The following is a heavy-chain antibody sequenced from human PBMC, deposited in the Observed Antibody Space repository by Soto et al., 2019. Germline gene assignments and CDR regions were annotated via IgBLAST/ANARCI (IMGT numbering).Heavy chain of an antibody. CDR3: ARASISAQRHDY. D-gene: IGHD6-6*01. CDR2: IYHSGST. J-gene: IGHJ4*02. V-gene: IGHV4-38-2*01. Sequence: SETLSLTCALSGYSISSGYYWAWIRQPPGKGLEWIGSIYHSGSTYYNPSLKSRVTISVDTSKNQCSLKLSSVTAADTAVYYGARASISAQRHDYCGQGTLVTVS. CDR1: GYSISSGYY.